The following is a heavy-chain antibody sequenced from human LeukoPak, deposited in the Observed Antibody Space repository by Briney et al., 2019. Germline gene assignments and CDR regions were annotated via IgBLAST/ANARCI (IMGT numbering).Heavy chain of an antibody. CDR1: GLTVSSSY. J-gene: IGHJ3*02. V-gene: IGHV3-53*01. CDR2: IYNDGST. D-gene: IGHD2/OR15-2a*01. CDR3: ARNILFAFDI. Sequence: GGSLRLSCAASGLTVSSSYMSWVRQVPGKGLEWVSIIYNDGSTYYADSMKGRFTISRDNSKNTLYLQVDSLRAEDTAMYYCARNILFAFDIWGQGTMVTVSS.